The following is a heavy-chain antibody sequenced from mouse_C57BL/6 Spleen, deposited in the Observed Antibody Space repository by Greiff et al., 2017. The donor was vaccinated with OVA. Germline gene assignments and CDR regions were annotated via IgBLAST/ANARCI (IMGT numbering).Heavy chain of an antibody. J-gene: IGHJ3*01. CDR2: ISYDGSN. CDR1: GYSITSGYY. D-gene: IGHD3-2*02. CDR3: ALRQLRFAWFAD. V-gene: IGHV3-6*01. Sequence: EVKLMESGPGLVKPSQSLSLTCSVTGYSITSGYYWNWIRQFPGNKLEWMGYISYDGSNNYNPSLKNRISITRDTSKNQFFLKLNSVTTEDTATYYCALRQLRFAWFADWGQGTLVTVSA.